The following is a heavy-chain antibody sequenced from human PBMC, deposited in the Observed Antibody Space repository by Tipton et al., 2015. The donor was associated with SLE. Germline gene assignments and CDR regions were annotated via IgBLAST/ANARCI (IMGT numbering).Heavy chain of an antibody. CDR1: GYRFSSYW. V-gene: IGHV5-51*03. D-gene: IGHD7-27*01. CDR2: INPGDSDT. CDR3: ARRELGTVEGDVFDI. Sequence: VQLVQSGAEVKKPGESLKISCKGSGYRFSSYWIGWVRQMPGKGLEWMGIINPGDSDTRYSPSFQGQATFSADKSISTAYLQWSSLKASDTAMHYCARRELGTVEGDVFDIWGQGTMVTVSS. J-gene: IGHJ3*02.